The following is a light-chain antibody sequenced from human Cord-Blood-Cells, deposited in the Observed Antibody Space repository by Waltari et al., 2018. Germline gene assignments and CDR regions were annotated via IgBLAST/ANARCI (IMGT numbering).Light chain of an antibody. V-gene: IGKV3-20*01. CDR3: QQYGSSLVT. J-gene: IGKJ5*01. Sequence: ETVLTQSPGTLSLSPGERATPSCRASQSVSSSYLAWYQQKPGQAPRLLIYGASSRATGIPDRFSGSGSGTDFTLTISRLEPEDFAVYYCQQYGSSLVTFGQGTRLEIK. CDR2: GAS. CDR1: QSVSSSY.